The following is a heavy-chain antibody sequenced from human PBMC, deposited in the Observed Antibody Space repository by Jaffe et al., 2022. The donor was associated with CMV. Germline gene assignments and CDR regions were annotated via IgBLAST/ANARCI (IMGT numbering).Heavy chain of an antibody. CDR2: IYYSGST. V-gene: IGHV4-39*01. CDR3: ASTEETPPGGGPPWVVAFDY. D-gene: IGHD2-15*01. CDR1: GGSISSSSYY. J-gene: IGHJ4*02. Sequence: QLQLQESGPGLVKPSETLSLTCTVSGGSISSSSYYWGWIRQPPGKGLEWIGSIYYSGSTYYNPSLKSRVTISVDTSKNQFSLKLSSVTAADTAVYYCASTEETPPGGGPPWVVAFDYWGQGTLVTVSS.